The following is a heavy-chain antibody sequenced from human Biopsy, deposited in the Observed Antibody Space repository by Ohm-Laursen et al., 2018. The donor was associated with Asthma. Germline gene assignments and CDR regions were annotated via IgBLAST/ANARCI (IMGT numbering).Heavy chain of an antibody. CDR1: GGSFSSNY. Sequence: SDTLSLTWAVYGGSFSSNYWSWIRPTPGKGLEWLGDTHHSGYTNYNPSLRRCLTLSVDTSKNQFLLRMTSGTAADTAVYYLARGSSSRLSQWELLVSGGKRAHSYYGMDVWGQGTTVTVSS. CDR2: THHSGYT. D-gene: IGHD1-26*01. J-gene: IGHJ6*02. CDR3: ARGSSSRLSQWELLVSGGKRAHSYYGMDV. V-gene: IGHV4-34*01.